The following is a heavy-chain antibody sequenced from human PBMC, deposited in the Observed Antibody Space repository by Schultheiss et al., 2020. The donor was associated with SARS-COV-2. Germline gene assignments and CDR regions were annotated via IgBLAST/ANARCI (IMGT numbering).Heavy chain of an antibody. CDR2: ISSSSSYI. J-gene: IGHJ6*02. Sequence: GGSLRISCAASGFTFSSYSMNWVRQAPGKGLEWVSSISSSSSYIYYADSVKGRFTLSRDNAKNSLELPRNSLRAEDTAVDDGAVARSRGWYDRGKLVDVWGQGTTVTVS. CDR1: GFTFSSYS. CDR3: AVARSRGWYDRGKLVDV. V-gene: IGHV3-21*01. D-gene: IGHD6-19*01.